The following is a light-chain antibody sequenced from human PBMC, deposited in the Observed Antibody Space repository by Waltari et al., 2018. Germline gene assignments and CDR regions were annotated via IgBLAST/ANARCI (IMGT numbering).Light chain of an antibody. Sequence: QSALTQPASVSGSPGQSITISCTGSSSDLGAYNFASWYQQHPGKAPQLMIYDVSKRPSGVSNRFSGSKSGNTASLTIYGLQVEDEADYFCSSYTTTNIVVFGGGTELTVL. CDR3: SSYTTTNIVV. J-gene: IGLJ2*01. V-gene: IGLV2-14*03. CDR1: SSDLGAYNF. CDR2: DVS.